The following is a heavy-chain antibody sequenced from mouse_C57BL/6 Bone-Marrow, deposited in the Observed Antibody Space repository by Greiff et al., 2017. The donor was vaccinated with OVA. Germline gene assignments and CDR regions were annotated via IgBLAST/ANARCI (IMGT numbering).Heavy chain of an antibody. D-gene: IGHD1-1*01. CDR2: IDPANDNT. Sequence: EVKLMESVAELVRPGASVKLSCTASGFNIKNTYMHWVKLRPEQGLEWIGRIDPANDNTKYAPKFQGKATMTADTSSNTAYLQLSSLSSEDTAVYCCARGNFGSSFYAMDYWGQGTSVTVSS. CDR1: GFNIKNTY. V-gene: IGHV14-3*01. CDR3: ARGNFGSSFYAMDY. J-gene: IGHJ4*01.